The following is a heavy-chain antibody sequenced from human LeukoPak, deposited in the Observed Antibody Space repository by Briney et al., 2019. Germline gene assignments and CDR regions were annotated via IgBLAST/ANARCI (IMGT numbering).Heavy chain of an antibody. V-gene: IGHV3-30*18. Sequence: GGSLRLSCAASGLTFSNYGMHWVRQAPGKGLEWVAIISYDGSNQYYTDSVKGRFTISRDNSKNTRYLQINSLRAEDTAVYFCAKDRSGLNWYFDLWGRGTLVTVSS. CDR2: ISYDGSNQ. CDR3: AKDRSGLNWYFDL. CDR1: GLTFSNYG. D-gene: IGHD6-19*01. J-gene: IGHJ2*01.